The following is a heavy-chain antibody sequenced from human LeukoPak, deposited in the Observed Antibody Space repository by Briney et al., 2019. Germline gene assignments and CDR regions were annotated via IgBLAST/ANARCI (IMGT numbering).Heavy chain of an antibody. CDR2: ISVDGESA. CDR1: GFSVSTSG. Sequence: GGSLRLSCTVSGFSVSTSGMSWVRQAQGKGLQTISAISVDGESAYYADSVKGRFTISRDNSKNTLYLQMNSLRVEDTAVYHCAQGYSSGWYPHWGQGSLVSVSS. CDR3: AQGYSSGWYPH. D-gene: IGHD6-19*01. V-gene: IGHV3-23*01. J-gene: IGHJ4*02.